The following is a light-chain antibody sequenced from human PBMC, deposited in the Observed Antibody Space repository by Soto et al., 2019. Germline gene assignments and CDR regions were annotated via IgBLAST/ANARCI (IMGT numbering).Light chain of an antibody. J-gene: IGKJ1*01. CDR3: QQYYSTPRT. V-gene: IGKV4-1*01. Sequence: DIVMTQSPDSLAVSLGERATINCKSSQSLLYSSNNKNYLAWYQQKPGQPPKLLIYWAPTRESGVPDRFSGSGSGTDFTLTISSLQAEDVAVYYCQQYYSTPRTFGQGTKVEIK. CDR2: WAP. CDR1: QSLLYSSNNKNY.